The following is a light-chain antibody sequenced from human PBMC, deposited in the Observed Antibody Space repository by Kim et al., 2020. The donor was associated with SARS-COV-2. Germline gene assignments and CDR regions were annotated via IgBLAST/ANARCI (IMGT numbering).Light chain of an antibody. CDR3: SSYTSSSTWV. J-gene: IGLJ3*02. CDR1: SSDVGSYNR. Sequence: QSALTQPPSVSGSPGQSVTIFSTGTSSDVGSYNRVFWYQQPPGTAPKLMIYEVSNRPSGVPHRFSGSKSGNTASLTISGLQAEDEADYYCSSYTSSSTWVFGGGTQLTVL. CDR2: EVS. V-gene: IGLV2-18*02.